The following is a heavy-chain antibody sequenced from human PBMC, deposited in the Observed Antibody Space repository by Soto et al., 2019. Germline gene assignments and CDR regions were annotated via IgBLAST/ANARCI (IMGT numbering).Heavy chain of an antibody. CDR2: IYYSGST. J-gene: IGHJ5*02. CDR3: ARRGYDCGGGSCYWFDP. Sequence: QLQLQESGPGLVKPSETLSLTCTVSGGSINSNSYYWGWIRQPPGKGLEWIGSIYYSGSTYYNPSLKSRVTMSVDTSKKQFSLKLSSVTAADTAVYYCARRGYDCGGGSCYWFDPWGQGTLVTVSS. CDR1: GGSINSNSYY. V-gene: IGHV4-39*01. D-gene: IGHD2-15*01.